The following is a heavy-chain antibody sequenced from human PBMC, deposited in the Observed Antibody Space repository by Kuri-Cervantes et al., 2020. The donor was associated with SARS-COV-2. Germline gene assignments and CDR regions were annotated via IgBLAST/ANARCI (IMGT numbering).Heavy chain of an antibody. V-gene: IGHV3-23*01. CDR3: AKSGSYYFDY. Sequence: GESLKISCAASGFTFSSYAMSWVRQAPGKGLEWASAISGSGGSTYYADSVKGRFTISRDNPKNTLYLQMDSLRAEDTAVYYCAKSGSYYFDYWGQGTLVTVSS. J-gene: IGHJ4*02. CDR2: ISGSGGST. D-gene: IGHD1-26*01. CDR1: GFTFSSYA.